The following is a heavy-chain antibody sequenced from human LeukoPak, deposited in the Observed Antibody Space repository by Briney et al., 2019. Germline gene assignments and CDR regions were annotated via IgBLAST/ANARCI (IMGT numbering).Heavy chain of an antibody. CDR2: ITSTGSNV. J-gene: IGHJ4*02. CDR3: ARDSYASGSDY. Sequence: GGALRLSCIASGFTFNAYHMSWIRQAPGEGLEWVSYITSTGSNVYYADSVKGRFTISRDNAKNSLYLQMNSLRADDTAMYFCARDSYASGSDYWGQGTLVTVAS. CDR1: GFTFNAYH. V-gene: IGHV3-11*01. D-gene: IGHD1-26*01.